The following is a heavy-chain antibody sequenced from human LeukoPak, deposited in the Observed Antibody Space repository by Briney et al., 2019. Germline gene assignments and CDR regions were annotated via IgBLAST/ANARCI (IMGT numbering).Heavy chain of an antibody. CDR3: ARDLYSGSYRSAFDI. V-gene: IGHV1-46*01. CDR1: GYTFTIYY. J-gene: IGHJ3*02. Sequence: ASVNVSCKASGYTFTIYYMHWVQQAPGQGLEWMGIINPSGGSTSYAQKFQGRVTMTRDTSTSTVYMELSSLRSEDTAVYYYARDLYSGSYRSAFDIWGQGTMVTVSS. D-gene: IGHD1-26*01. CDR2: INPSGGST.